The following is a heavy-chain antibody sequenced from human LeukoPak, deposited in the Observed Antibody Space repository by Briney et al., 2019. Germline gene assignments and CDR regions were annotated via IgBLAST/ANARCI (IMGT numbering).Heavy chain of an antibody. CDR1: GGTFSSYA. Sequence: SVKVSCKASGGTFSSYAISWVRQAPGQGLEWMGGIIPIFGTANYAQKFQGRVTITADESTSTAYMELSSLRSEDTAVYYCARGAGGLLWFGELKNYFDYWGQGALVTVSS. CDR3: ARGAGGLLWFGELKNYFDY. V-gene: IGHV1-69*13. J-gene: IGHJ4*02. CDR2: IIPIFGTA. D-gene: IGHD3-10*01.